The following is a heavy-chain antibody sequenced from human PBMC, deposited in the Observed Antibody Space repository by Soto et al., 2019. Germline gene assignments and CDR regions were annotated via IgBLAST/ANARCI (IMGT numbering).Heavy chain of an antibody. CDR3: ARGRYCLTGRCFPNWFDA. V-gene: IGHV4-30-4*01. Sequence: SETLSLTCSVSGDSISNLDYFWAWIRQPPGQALEYIGYIYKSATTYYNPSFESRVAISVDTSKGQFSLNVTSVTAADTAVYFCARGRYCLTGRCFPNWFDAWGQGALVTVSS. CDR1: GDSISNLDYF. D-gene: IGHD7-27*01. CDR2: IYKSATT. J-gene: IGHJ5*02.